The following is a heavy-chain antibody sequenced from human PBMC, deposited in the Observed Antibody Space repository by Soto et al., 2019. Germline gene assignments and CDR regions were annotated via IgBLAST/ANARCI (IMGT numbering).Heavy chain of an antibody. CDR1: GFTFRTYA. V-gene: IGHV3-23*01. CDR2: ISGSGSGT. J-gene: IGHJ6*02. CDR3: AKDRTVYYDFWSGPPSLDV. D-gene: IGHD3-3*01. Sequence: GGSLRLSCAASGFTFRTYAMNWVRQAPGKGLEWVSGISGSGSGTYYADSVKGRFTISRGNSKNTLYLQMNSLRAEDTAVYYCAKDRTVYYDFWSGPPSLDVWGQGTTVTVSS.